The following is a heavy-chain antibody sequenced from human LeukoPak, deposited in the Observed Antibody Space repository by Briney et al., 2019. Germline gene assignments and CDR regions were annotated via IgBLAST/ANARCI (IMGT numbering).Heavy chain of an antibody. CDR2: ITSRSSYI. J-gene: IGHJ4*02. V-gene: IGHV3-21*01. D-gene: IGHD4-17*01. Sequence: GGSLRLSCAASEFTFSSYTMNWVRQAPGKGLEWVSSITSRSSYIYYVDSVKGRFTISRDNAKNSLYLQMNSLRAEDTAVYYCARAHPGDYGDFQFDYWGQGTLVTVSS. CDR1: EFTFSSYT. CDR3: ARAHPGDYGDFQFDY.